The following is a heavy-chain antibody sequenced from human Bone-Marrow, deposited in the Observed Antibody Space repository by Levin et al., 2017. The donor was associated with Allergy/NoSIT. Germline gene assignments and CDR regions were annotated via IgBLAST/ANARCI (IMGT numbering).Heavy chain of an antibody. V-gene: IGHV3-7*04. Sequence: GESLKISCAASGFTFSNNWMSWVRQAPGKGLEWVANIKQDGGEKYYVDSVKGRFTISRDNAKNSLYLQMNTLRVEDTAVYYCARGRSMDVWGQGTTVTVSS. J-gene: IGHJ6*02. CDR2: IKQDGGEK. CDR1: GFTFSNNW. CDR3: ARGRSMDV.